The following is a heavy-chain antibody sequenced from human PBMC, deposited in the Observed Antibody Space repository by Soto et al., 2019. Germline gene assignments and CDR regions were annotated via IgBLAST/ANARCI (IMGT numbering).Heavy chain of an antibody. J-gene: IGHJ4*02. V-gene: IGHV2-5*02. CDR1: GFSLSTSGVG. CDR2: IYWDDDK. Sequence: QITLKESGPTLVKPTQTLTLTCTFSGFSLSTSGVGVGWIRQPPGKALEWLALIYWDDDKRYSPSLKSRLTITKDTPKNQLALTMTNMDPVDTATYYCAHSLIPNWGSRGAFDYWGQGTLVTVSS. CDR3: AHSLIPNWGSRGAFDY. D-gene: IGHD7-27*01.